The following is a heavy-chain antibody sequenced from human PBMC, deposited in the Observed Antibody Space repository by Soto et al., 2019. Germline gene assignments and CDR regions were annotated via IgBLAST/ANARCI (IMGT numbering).Heavy chain of an antibody. D-gene: IGHD6-13*01. CDR1: GGSISSYY. CDR3: ARGQPYSRSWPYFDY. J-gene: IGHJ4*02. V-gene: IGHV4-59*01. Sequence: SETLSLTCTVSGGSISSYYWSWIRQPPGKGLEWIGYIYYSGSTNYNPSLKSRVTISVDTSKNQFSLKLSSVTAADTAVYYCARGQPYSRSWPYFDYWGQGTLVTVYS. CDR2: IYYSGST.